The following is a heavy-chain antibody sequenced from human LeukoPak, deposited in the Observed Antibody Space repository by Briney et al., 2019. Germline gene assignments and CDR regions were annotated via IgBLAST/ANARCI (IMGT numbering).Heavy chain of an antibody. J-gene: IGHJ2*01. V-gene: IGHV4-39*02. Sequence: NYHWGWIRQPPGKGLEWIGNIYYSGXTYYNPSLKSRVTMSVDTSKNHFSLNLYSVTAPETAVYYCARLSGPLGFCSGGTCYSDWYFDLWGRGTLVTVTS. D-gene: IGHD2-15*01. CDR3: ARLSGPLGFCSGGTCYSDWYFDL. CDR2: IYYSGXT. CDR1: NYH.